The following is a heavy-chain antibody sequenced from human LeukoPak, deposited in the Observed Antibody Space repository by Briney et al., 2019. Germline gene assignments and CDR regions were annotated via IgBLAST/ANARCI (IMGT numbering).Heavy chain of an antibody. CDR2: INTNTGNP. J-gene: IGHJ4*02. Sequence: GASVKVSCKVSGYTLSSYHMNWVRQAPGQGLEWMGWINTNTGNPAYVQSFTGRFVFSLDTSVSTAYLQISSLKAEDTAVYYCARGPWDYWGQGTLVTVSS. CDR1: GYTLSSYH. V-gene: IGHV7-4-1*02. CDR3: ARGPWDY.